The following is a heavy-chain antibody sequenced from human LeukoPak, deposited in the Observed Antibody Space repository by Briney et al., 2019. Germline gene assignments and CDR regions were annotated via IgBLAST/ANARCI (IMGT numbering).Heavy chain of an antibody. J-gene: IGHJ3*02. CDR3: ARLRSRDGYNYDAFDI. CDR2: IYYSGST. V-gene: IGHV4-59*08. D-gene: IGHD5-24*01. Sequence: ASETLSLACTVSGGSTSSYYCSWTRQPPGKGLEWIGYIYYSGSTNYNPSLKSRVTISVDTSKNQVSLKLRSVTAADTAVYYCARLRSRDGYNYDAFDIWGQGTMVTVSS. CDR1: GGSTSSYY.